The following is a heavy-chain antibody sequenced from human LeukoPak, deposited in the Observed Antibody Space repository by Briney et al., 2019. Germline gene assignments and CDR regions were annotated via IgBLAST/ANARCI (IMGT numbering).Heavy chain of an antibody. CDR3: AYSYGTEGGFDY. D-gene: IGHD5-18*01. CDR1: GYTFTSYY. Sequence: ASVKVSCKASGYTFTSYYMHWVRQAPGQELEWMGIINPSGGSTSYAQKFQGRVTMTRNTSISTAYMELSSLRSEDTAVYYCAYSYGTEGGFDYWGQGTLVTVSS. V-gene: IGHV1-46*03. CDR2: INPSGGST. J-gene: IGHJ4*02.